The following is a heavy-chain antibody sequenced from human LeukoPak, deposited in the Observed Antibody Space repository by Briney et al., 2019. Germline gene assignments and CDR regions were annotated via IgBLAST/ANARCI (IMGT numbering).Heavy chain of an antibody. CDR2: IYYSGST. J-gene: IGHJ5*02. CDR1: GGSISSSSYY. V-gene: IGHV4-39*01. Sequence: SETLSLTCTVSGGSISSSSYYWGWIRQPPGKGLEWIGSIYYSGSTNYNPSLKSRVTISVDTSKNQFSLKLSSVTAADTAVYYCARHGKKSVLLWFGTVDNWFDPWGQGTLVTVSS. D-gene: IGHD3-10*01. CDR3: ARHGKKSVLLWFGTVDNWFDP.